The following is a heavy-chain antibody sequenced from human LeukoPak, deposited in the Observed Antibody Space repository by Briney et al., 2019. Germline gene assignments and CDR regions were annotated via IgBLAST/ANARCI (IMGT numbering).Heavy chain of an antibody. CDR1: GDSISTGGYY. V-gene: IGHV4-31*03. CDR3: ATFGRYCSSTSCYAGANFDY. D-gene: IGHD2-2*01. Sequence: SETLSLTCTVSGDSISTGGYYWSWIRQHPGKGLEWIGYIYYSGSTYYNPSLKSRVTISVDTSKNQFSLRLSSVTAADTAVYYCATFGRYCSSTSCYAGANFDYWGQGTLVTVSS. J-gene: IGHJ4*02. CDR2: IYYSGST.